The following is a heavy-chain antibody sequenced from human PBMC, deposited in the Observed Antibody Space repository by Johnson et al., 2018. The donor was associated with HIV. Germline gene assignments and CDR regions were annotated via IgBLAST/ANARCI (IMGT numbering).Heavy chain of an antibody. CDR3: ARVQLLADDVFNI. CDR1: GFTFSNYG. V-gene: IGHV3-33*01. CDR2: IWYDGSNK. D-gene: IGHD3-10*01. Sequence: QMQLVESGGGVVQPGRSLRLSCAASGFTFSNYGMHWVRQTPGKGLEWVAVIWYDGSNKYYADSVKGRFTISRDNSENTLYLQMNSLKAEDTAVYYCARVQLLADDVFNIWGQGTMVTVSS. J-gene: IGHJ3*02.